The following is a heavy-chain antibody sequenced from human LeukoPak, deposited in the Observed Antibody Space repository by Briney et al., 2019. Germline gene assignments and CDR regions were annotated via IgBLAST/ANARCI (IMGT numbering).Heavy chain of an antibody. D-gene: IGHD1-26*01. J-gene: IGHJ5*02. CDR3: ARDNSQGDSAWWFDP. CDR1: GYSFTSYY. CDR2: INPSGGST. Sequence: WASVKVSCKASGYSFTSYYMHWVRQAPGQGLEWMGIINPSGGSTSYAQKFQGRVTMTRDMSTSTVYMELSSLKSEDTAVYYCARDNSQGDSAWWFDPWGQGTLVTVSS. V-gene: IGHV1-46*01.